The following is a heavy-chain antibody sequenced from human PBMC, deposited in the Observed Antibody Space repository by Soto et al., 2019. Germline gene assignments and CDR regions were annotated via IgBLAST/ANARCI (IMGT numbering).Heavy chain of an antibody. D-gene: IGHD5-18*01. CDR3: ARAPPLKYTYGLRGAFDI. Sequence: QVQLQESGPGLVKPSQTLSLTCTVSGGSISSGDYYWSWIRQPPGKGLEWIGYIYYSGSTYYNPSLKRRVTISVDTSKKPFSLKLSSVTAADTGVYYWARAPPLKYTYGLRGAFDIWGQGTMVTVSS. CDR1: GGSISSGDYY. CDR2: IYYSGST. J-gene: IGHJ3*02. V-gene: IGHV4-30-4*01.